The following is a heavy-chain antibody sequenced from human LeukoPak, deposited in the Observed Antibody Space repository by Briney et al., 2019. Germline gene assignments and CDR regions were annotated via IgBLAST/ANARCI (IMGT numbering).Heavy chain of an antibody. J-gene: IGHJ4*02. CDR1: GFTFSSYA. V-gene: IGHV3-30*04. CDR3: ARVPRAVGATAGSIDY. Sequence: GRSLRLSCAASGFTFSSYAMNWVRQAPGKGLEWVAFIRYDGSNKYYADSVKGRFTISRDNSKNTLYLQMNSLRAEDTAVYYCARVPRAVGATAGSIDYWGQGTLVTVSS. D-gene: IGHD1-26*01. CDR2: IRYDGSNK.